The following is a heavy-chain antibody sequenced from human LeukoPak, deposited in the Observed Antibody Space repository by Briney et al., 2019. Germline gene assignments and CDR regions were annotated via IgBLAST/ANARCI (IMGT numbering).Heavy chain of an antibody. V-gene: IGHV4-4*07. Sequence: SETLSLICTVSGGSISSYYWSWIRQPAGKGLEWIGRIYTSGSTNYNPSLKSRVTMSVDTSKNQFSLKLSSVTAADTAVYYCARGHRFGESVHAFDIWGQGTMVTVSS. CDR3: ARGHRFGESVHAFDI. CDR1: GGSISSYY. D-gene: IGHD3-10*01. J-gene: IGHJ3*02. CDR2: IYTSGST.